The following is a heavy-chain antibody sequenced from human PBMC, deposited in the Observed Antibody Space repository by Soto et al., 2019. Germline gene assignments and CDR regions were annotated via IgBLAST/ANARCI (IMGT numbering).Heavy chain of an antibody. V-gene: IGHV3-23*01. Sequence: PGGSLRLSCAASGFTFSSYAMSWVRQAPGKGLEWVSAISGSGGSTYYADSVKGRFTISRDNSKNTLYLQMNSLRAEDTAVYYCAKDCCSTTSCYASDTFDIWGQGTMVTVSS. CDR3: AKDCCSTTSCYASDTFDI. D-gene: IGHD2-2*01. J-gene: IGHJ3*02. CDR1: GFTFSSYA. CDR2: ISGSGGST.